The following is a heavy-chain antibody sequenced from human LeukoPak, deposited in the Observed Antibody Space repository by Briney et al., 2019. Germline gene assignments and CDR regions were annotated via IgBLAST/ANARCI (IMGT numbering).Heavy chain of an antibody. CDR1: GFSFSDYG. D-gene: IGHD6-19*01. CDR3: AKDPYSTRYSSGWYYSY. V-gene: IGHV3-30*02. Sequence: PGGSLRLSCAASGFSFSDYGMHWVRQAPGKRLEWVAFSPHDKNEVSEADSVKGRFTISRDKSKNTLYLQMNSLRAEDTAVYYCAKDPYSTRYSSGWYYSYWGQGTLVTVSS. J-gene: IGHJ4*02. CDR2: SPHDKNEV.